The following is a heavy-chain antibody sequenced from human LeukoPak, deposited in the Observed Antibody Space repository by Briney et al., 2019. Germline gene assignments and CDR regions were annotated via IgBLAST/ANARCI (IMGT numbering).Heavy chain of an antibody. V-gene: IGHV3-74*01. D-gene: IGHD2-15*01. CDR2: INSDGSST. CDR1: GFTFSSYW. J-gene: IGHJ4*02. CDR3: ARDRGYCSGGSCLSLDY. Sequence: GGSLRLSCAASGFTFSSYWMHWVRQAPGKGLVWVSRINSDGSSTSYADSVKGRFTISRDNAKNTLYLQMNSLRAEDTAVYYCARDRGYCSGGSCLSLDYWGQGTLVTVSS.